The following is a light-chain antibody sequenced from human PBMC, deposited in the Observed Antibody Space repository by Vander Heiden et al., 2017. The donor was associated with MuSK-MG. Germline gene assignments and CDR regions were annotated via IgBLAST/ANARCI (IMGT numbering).Light chain of an antibody. V-gene: IGLV6-57*01. J-gene: IGLJ2*01. Sequence: NSMLTPPHSVSESPGETVTISCTRSSGNIAGNYVQWYQQRPGSSPTTVIYEGNQRPSGVPDRFSGSIDSSSNSASLTISGLKTENEADYYCQSSDDTNGNVFGGGTKLTVL. CDR2: EGN. CDR3: QSSDDTNGNV. CDR1: SGNIAGNY.